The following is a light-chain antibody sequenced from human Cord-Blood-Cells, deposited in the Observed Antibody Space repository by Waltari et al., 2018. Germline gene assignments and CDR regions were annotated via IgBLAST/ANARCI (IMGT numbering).Light chain of an antibody. CDR2: QDS. CDR3: QAWDSSTAV. J-gene: IGLJ2*01. CDR1: KMGDKY. Sequence: SYELTQPPSVSVSPGPTASITCSGDKMGDKYACWYQQKPGQSPVLVIYQDSKRPSGIRERFSGSNSGNTATLTISGTQAMDEADYYCQAWDSSTAVFGGGTKLTVL. V-gene: IGLV3-1*01.